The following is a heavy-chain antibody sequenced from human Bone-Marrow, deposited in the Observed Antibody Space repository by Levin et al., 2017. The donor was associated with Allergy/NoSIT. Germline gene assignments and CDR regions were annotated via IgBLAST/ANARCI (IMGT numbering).Heavy chain of an antibody. Sequence: SVKVSCTASGGTFNTYSINWVRQAPGQGLEWMGGIIPMFETASYAQKFQDRVTITADEFTNTTYMELRSLRSDDTAVYYCARAAWGAYYFEYWGQGALVIVSS. CDR1: GGTFNTYS. J-gene: IGHJ4*02. D-gene: IGHD3-16*01. CDR2: IIPMFETA. V-gene: IGHV1-69*13. CDR3: ARAAWGAYYFEY.